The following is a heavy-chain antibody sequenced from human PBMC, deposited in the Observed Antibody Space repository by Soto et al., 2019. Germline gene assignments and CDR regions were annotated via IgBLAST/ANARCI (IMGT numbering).Heavy chain of an antibody. CDR2: IIPFFGTA. J-gene: IGHJ4*02. D-gene: IGHD4-17*01. V-gene: IGHV1-69*13. CDR1: GVTFSTFG. Sequence: SVKVSCKASGVTFSTFGISWVRQAPGQGLEWMGGIIPFFGTARYSQKFEDRITITADESTNTVYMDLRSLTSEDTAIYYCAKSAPMDAGDKYYYDFWGQGALVTVSS. CDR3: AKSAPMDAGDKYYYDF.